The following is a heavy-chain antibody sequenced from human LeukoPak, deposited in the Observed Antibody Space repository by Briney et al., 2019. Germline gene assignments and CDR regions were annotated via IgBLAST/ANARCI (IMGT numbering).Heavy chain of an antibody. CDR2: IYYSGST. CDR3: AMKYHYGSGSYYYYYGMDV. CDR1: GGSISSYY. D-gene: IGHD3-10*01. J-gene: IGHJ6*02. Sequence: SETLSLTCTVSGGSISSYYWSWIRQPPGKGLEWIGYIYYSGSTNYNPSLKSRVTISVDTSKNQFSLKLSSVTAADTAVYYCAMKYHYGSGSYYYYYGMDVWGQGTTVTVSS. V-gene: IGHV4-59*01.